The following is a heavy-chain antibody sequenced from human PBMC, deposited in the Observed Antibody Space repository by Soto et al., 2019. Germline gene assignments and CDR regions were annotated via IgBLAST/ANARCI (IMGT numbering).Heavy chain of an antibody. Sequence: QVQLVQSGAEVKKPGSSVKVSCKASGGTFSSYAISWVRQAPGQGLEWMGGIIPIFGTANYAQKFQGRGAISADESTSTAYMELSSLRSEDTAVYYCARDLGEGAAAVHVRAFDIWGQGTMVTVSS. CDR3: ARDLGEGAAAVHVRAFDI. J-gene: IGHJ3*02. CDR2: IIPIFGTA. CDR1: GGTFSSYA. V-gene: IGHV1-69*01. D-gene: IGHD6-13*01.